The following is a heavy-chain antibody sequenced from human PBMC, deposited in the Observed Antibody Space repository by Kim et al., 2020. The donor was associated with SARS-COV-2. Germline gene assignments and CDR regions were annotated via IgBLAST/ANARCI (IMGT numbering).Heavy chain of an antibody. CDR1: GGSISSGGYY. CDR2: IYYSGST. CDR3: ARGPKWGPPFDY. J-gene: IGHJ4*02. Sequence: SETLSLTCTVSGGSISSGGYYWSWIRQHPGKGLEWIGYIYYSGSTYYNPSLKSRVTISVDTSKNQFSLKLSSVTAADTAVYYCARGPKWGPPFDYWGQGTLVTVSS. D-gene: IGHD3-16*01. V-gene: IGHV4-31*03.